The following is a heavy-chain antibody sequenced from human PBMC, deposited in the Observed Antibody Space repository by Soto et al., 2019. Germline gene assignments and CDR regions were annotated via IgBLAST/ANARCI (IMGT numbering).Heavy chain of an antibody. CDR2: IYIGDST. CDR3: KRDRLFDY. J-gene: IGHJ4*02. CDR1: GFTVSSNV. V-gene: IGHV3-66*01. Sequence: PGGFLRLSCAASGFTVSSNVMRWVRQAPGKGLEWVSVIYIGDSTYYADSVKGRFTISRDNSKNTVYLQMNNLRAEDTAVYHSKRDRLFDYWGQGTLVTVSS.